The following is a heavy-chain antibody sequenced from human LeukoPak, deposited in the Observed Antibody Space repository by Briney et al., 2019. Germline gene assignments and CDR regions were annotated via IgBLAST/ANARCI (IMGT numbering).Heavy chain of an antibody. Sequence: PGRSLRLSCAASGFTFDDYAMHWVRQAPGKGLEWVSGISWNSGSIGYADSVKGRFTISRDNSKNTLYLQMNSLRAEDTAVYYCATGDVDTAMATFLDYWGQGTLVTVSS. CDR3: ATGDVDTAMATFLDY. CDR2: ISWNSGSI. CDR1: GFTFDDYA. D-gene: IGHD5-18*01. V-gene: IGHV3-9*01. J-gene: IGHJ4*02.